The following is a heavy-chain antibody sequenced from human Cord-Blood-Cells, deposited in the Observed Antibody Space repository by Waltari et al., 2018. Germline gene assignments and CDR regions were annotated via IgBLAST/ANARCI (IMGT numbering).Heavy chain of an antibody. D-gene: IGHD2-21*02. Sequence: QVQLQQWGAGLLKPSETLSLTCAVYGGSFSGYYWSWIRQPPGKGLELIGEINHSGSTNYNPSLKSRVTISVDTSKNQFSLKLSSVTAADTAVYYCARSPVVTPGAFDIWGQGTMVTVSS. CDR1: GGSFSGYY. CDR3: ARSPVVTPGAFDI. V-gene: IGHV4-34*01. CDR2: INHSGST. J-gene: IGHJ3*02.